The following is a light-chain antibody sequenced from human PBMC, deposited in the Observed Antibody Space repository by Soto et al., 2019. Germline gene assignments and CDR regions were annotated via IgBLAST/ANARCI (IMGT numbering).Light chain of an antibody. Sequence: QPVLTQPPSASGTTGQRVTISCSGSSSNIGTYTVDWYHQLPGTAPKLLIYSNSQRPSGVPDRFSGSKSGTSASLAISGLQYDDEADYYCAVWDDSLHAVVFGGGTQLTVL. J-gene: IGLJ2*01. CDR3: AVWDDSLHAVV. CDR2: SNS. V-gene: IGLV1-44*01. CDR1: SSNIGTYT.